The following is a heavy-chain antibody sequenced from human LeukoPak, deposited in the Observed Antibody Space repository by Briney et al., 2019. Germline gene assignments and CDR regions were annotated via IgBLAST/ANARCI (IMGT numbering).Heavy chain of an antibody. CDR1: GFTFSSYS. J-gene: IGHJ3*02. CDR3: ARARDGYSYGYDAFDI. V-gene: IGHV3-48*01. Sequence: AGGSLRLSCAASGFTFSSYSMNWVRQALGKGLEWVSYISSSSSTIYYADSVKGRFTISRDNAKNSLYLQMNSLRAEDTAVYYCARARDGYSYGYDAFDIWGQGTMVTVSS. CDR2: ISSSSSTI. D-gene: IGHD5-18*01.